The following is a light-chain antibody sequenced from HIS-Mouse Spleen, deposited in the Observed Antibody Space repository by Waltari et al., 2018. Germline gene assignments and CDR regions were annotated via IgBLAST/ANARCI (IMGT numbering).Light chain of an antibody. V-gene: IGLV2-14*03. CDR2: DVS. Sequence: QSALTQPASVSGSPAQSITISCTGTSSDVGGYNYVSWYQQHPGKAPKLMIYDVSNRPSGVANRFSGSKSGSTASLTISGLQAEDEADYYCSSYTSSSTLVFGGGTKLTVL. J-gene: IGLJ2*01. CDR1: SSDVGGYNY. CDR3: SSYTSSSTLV.